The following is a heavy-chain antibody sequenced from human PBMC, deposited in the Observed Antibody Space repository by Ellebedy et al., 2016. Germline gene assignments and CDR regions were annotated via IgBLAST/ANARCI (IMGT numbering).Heavy chain of an antibody. D-gene: IGHD3-10*01. CDR2: IYPGDSDT. Sequence: KVSXXGSGYSFTSYWIGWVRQMPGKGLEWMGIIYPGDSDTRYSPSFQGQVTISADKSISTAYLQWSSLKASDAAMYYCARLMVRGVISNFDYWGQGTLVTVSS. V-gene: IGHV5-51*01. CDR1: GYSFTSYW. J-gene: IGHJ4*02. CDR3: ARLMVRGVISNFDY.